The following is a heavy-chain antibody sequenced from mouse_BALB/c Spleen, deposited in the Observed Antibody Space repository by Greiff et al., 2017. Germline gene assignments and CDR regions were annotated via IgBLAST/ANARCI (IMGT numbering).Heavy chain of an antibody. V-gene: IGHV10S3*01. Sequence: VKDRFTISRDDSQSMLYLQMNNLKTEDTAMYYCVRSYGYVDAMDYWGQGTSVTVSS. D-gene: IGHD1-2*01. CDR3: VRSYGYVDAMDY. J-gene: IGHJ4*01.